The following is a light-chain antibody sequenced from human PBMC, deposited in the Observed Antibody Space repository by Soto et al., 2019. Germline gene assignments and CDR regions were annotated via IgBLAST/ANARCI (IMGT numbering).Light chain of an antibody. J-gene: IGLJ1*01. CDR2: EDS. Sequence: QAVVTQPASVSGSPGQSITISCTGTSSDVGSYNFVSWYQHHPGKAPKLMIYEDSKRPSGVSNRFSGSKSGNTASLTISGLQAEDEADYYCCSYAGSSTYVFGTGTKLTVL. CDR3: CSYAGSSTYV. CDR1: SSDVGSYNF. V-gene: IGLV2-23*01.